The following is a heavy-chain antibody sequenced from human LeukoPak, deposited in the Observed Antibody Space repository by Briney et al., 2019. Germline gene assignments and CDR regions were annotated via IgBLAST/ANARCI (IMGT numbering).Heavy chain of an antibody. CDR3: ARETTYYDILTGYYYYYGMDV. Sequence: GGSLGLSCAASGFTFSSYAMHWVRQAPGKGLEWVAVISYDGSNKYYADSVKGRFTISRDNSKNTLYLQMNSLRAEETAVYYCARETTYYDILTGYYYYYGMDVWGQGTTVTVSS. CDR1: GFTFSSYA. J-gene: IGHJ6*02. V-gene: IGHV3-30-3*01. D-gene: IGHD3-9*01. CDR2: ISYDGSNK.